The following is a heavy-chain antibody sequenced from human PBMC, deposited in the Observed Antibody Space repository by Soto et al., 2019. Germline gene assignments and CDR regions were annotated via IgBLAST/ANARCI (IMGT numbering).Heavy chain of an antibody. D-gene: IGHD4-17*01. CDR3: ARPSGSYGDYALPLHS. CDR2: ISAYTGNT. V-gene: IGHV1-18*04. Sequence: QVHLVQSGAEVKKPGASVKVSCKASGYTFGGYGLAWVRQAPGQGLEWMGWISAYTGNTLYAQKFQDRLTMHRDTSTSTAYMELRSLRSDDTGVYFCARPSGSYGDYALPLHSWGQGTLVTVSS. J-gene: IGHJ4*02. CDR1: GYTFGGYG.